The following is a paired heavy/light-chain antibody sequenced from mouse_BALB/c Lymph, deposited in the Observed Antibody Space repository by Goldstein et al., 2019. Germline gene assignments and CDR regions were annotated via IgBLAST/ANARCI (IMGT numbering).Heavy chain of an antibody. CDR3: ARQDYYAMDY. CDR2: ISSGGGST. Sequence: EVQLVESGGGLVKPGGSLKLSCAASGFAFSSYDMSWVRQTPEKRLEWVAYISSGGGSTYYPDTVKGRFTISRDNAKNTLYLQMSSLKSEDTAMYYCARQDYYAMDYWGQGTSVTVSS. J-gene: IGHJ4*01. CDR1: GFAFSSYD. V-gene: IGHV5-12-1*01.
Light chain of an antibody. CDR2: KAS. CDR3: QQGQSYPLT. CDR1: QNINVW. V-gene: IGKV10-94*01. Sequence: DIQMNQSPSSLSASLGDTITITCHASQNINVWLSWYQQKPGNIPKLLIYKASNLHTGVPSRFSGSGSGTGFTLTISSLQPEDIATYYCQQGQSYPLTFGAGTKLELK. J-gene: IGKJ5*01.